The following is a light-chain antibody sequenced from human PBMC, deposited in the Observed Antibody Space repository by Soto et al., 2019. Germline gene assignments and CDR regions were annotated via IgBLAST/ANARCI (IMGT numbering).Light chain of an antibody. CDR2: NYN. CDR3: VAWDDSLNAIL. CDR1: NSNIGQNL. V-gene: IGLV1-44*01. J-gene: IGLJ2*01. Sequence: QSVLTQPPSASGTPGQRVTISCSGTNSNIGQNLVNWYQQLPGTAPKLLIYNYNQRPSGVPHRFSASKAGTSASLTISGLQSEDEADYYCVAWDDSLNAILFGGGTKVTVL.